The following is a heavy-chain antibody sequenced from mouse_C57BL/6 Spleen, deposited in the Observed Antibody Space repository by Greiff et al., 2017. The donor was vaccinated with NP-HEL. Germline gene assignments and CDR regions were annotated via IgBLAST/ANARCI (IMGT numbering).Heavy chain of an antibody. V-gene: IGHV1-69*01. CDR2: IDPSDSYT. Sequence: QVQLQQPGAELVMPGASVKLSCKASGYTFTSYWMHWVKQRPGQGLEWIGEIDPSDSYTNYNQKFKGKSTLTVDKSSSTAYMQLSSLTSEDSAVYYCARSLDGYYFDYWGQGTTLTVSS. J-gene: IGHJ2*01. D-gene: IGHD2-3*01. CDR3: ARSLDGYYFDY. CDR1: GYTFTSYW.